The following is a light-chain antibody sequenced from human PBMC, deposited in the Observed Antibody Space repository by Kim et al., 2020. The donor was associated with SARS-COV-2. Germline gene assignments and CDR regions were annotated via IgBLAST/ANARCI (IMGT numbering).Light chain of an antibody. CDR1: SGHSTNA. J-gene: IGLJ3*02. CDR2: LNSDGSH. V-gene: IGLV4-69*02. CDR3: QTWGTGIRV. Sequence: LGASVKLTCTLSSGHSTNAIAWHQQQPEKGPRYLMKLNSDGSHSKGDGIPDRFSGSSSGAERYLTISSLQSDDEADYYCQTWGTGIRVFGGGTKLTVL.